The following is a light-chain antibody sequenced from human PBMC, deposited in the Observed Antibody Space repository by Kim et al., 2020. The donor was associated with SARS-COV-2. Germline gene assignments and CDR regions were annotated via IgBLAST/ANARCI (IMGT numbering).Light chain of an antibody. CDR1: NIGSKS. CDR2: RDS. CDR3: QVWDSSTVI. J-gene: IGLJ2*01. Sequence: SYELTQPLSVSVALGQTARITCGGNNIGSKSVHWYQQRPGQAPILVIYRDSKWPPGIPERFSGSNSGNMATLTISRAQAGDEADYYCQVWDSSTVIFGGG. V-gene: IGLV3-9*01.